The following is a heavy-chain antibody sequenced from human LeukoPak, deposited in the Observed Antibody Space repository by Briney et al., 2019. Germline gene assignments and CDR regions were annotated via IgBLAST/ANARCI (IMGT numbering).Heavy chain of an antibody. V-gene: IGHV3-30*03. Sequence: QAGGSLRLSCVGSGFTFNSYGMHWVRQAPGKGLQWVAAITYDGSTRYHADSVKGRFTISRDNSKDTLYLQMNSLKIEDTATYYCARVRRYSQYESSGYYADSWGQGTLVTVSS. CDR2: ITYDGSTR. CDR3: ARVRRYSQYESSGYYADS. CDR1: GFTFNSYG. J-gene: IGHJ5*01. D-gene: IGHD3-22*01.